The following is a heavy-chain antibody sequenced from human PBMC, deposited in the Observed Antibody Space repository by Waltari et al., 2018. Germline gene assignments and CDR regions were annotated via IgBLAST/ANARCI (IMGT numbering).Heavy chain of an antibody. D-gene: IGHD5-12*01. CDR1: GGSFSSHA. Sequence: QVQLVQSRAEEKTTGSFVKVFCKAFGGSFSSHAISWVRPAPGQGLEWMGGIIPIFGTANYAQKFQGRVTITADKSTSTAYMELSSLKSEDTAVYCCARFSNIYDYYFDYWGQGTLVTVSS. CDR2: IIPIFGTA. V-gene: IGHV1-69*14. CDR3: ARFSNIYDYYFDY. J-gene: IGHJ4*02.